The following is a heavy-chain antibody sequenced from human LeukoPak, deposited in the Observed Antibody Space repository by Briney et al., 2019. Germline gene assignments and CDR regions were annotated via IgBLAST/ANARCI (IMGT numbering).Heavy chain of an antibody. Sequence: GGSLRLSCAASGFTFSSYTMNWVRQAPGKGLEWVSSISSSSSFIYYADSLKGRFTISRDNAKNSLYLQMNSLRAEDTAVYYCARDGLAAATLHWCFDLWGRGTLVTVSS. CDR1: GFTFSSYT. CDR3: ARDGLAAATLHWCFDL. D-gene: IGHD2-15*01. V-gene: IGHV3-21*01. CDR2: ISSSSSFI. J-gene: IGHJ2*01.